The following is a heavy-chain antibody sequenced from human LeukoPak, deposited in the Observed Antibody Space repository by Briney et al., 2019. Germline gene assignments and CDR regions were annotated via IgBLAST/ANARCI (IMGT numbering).Heavy chain of an antibody. J-gene: IGHJ6*02. CDR1: GGSISSSSYY. CDR3: ASVPYYYYGMDV. CDR2: INHSGST. V-gene: IGHV4-39*07. D-gene: IGHD6-6*01. Sequence: SETLSLTCTVSGGSISSSSYYWSWIRQPPGKGLEWIGEINHSGSTNYNPSLKSRVTISVDTSKNQFSLKLSSVTAADTAVYYCASVPYYYYGMDVWGQGTTVTVSS.